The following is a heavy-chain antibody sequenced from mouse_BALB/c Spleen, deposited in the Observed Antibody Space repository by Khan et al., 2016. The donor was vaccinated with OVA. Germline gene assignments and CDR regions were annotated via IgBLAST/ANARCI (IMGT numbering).Heavy chain of an antibody. Sequence: QVQLKESGAELAKPGASVKMSCKASGYTITSYWMHWVKQRPGQGLEWIGYINPSAGYTDYNQKFKDKATLTADKSSSTAYMQLNSLTSEDSAVYYCARDRIDYWGQGTTLTVSS. CDR3: ARDRIDY. V-gene: IGHV1-7*01. CDR1: GYTITSYW. CDR2: INPSAGYT. J-gene: IGHJ2*01.